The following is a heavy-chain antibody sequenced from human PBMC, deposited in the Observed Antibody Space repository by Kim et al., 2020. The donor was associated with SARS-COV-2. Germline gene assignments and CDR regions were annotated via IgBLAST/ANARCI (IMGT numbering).Heavy chain of an antibody. J-gene: IGHJ3*02. CDR3: AKDYVVSGSYGPGAFDI. CDR2: IWYDGSNK. V-gene: IGHV3-33*06. CDR1: GFTFSSYG. D-gene: IGHD1-26*01. Sequence: GGSLRLSCAASGFTFSSYGMHWVRQAPGKGLEWVAVIWYDGSNKYYADSVKGRFTISRDNSKNTLYLQMNSLRAEDTAVYYCAKDYVVSGSYGPGAFDIWGQGTMVTVSS.